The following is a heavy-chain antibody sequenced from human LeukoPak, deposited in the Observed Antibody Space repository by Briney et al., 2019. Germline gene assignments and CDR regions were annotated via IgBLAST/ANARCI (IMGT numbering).Heavy chain of an antibody. CDR3: APRPDIVVVVAASDAFDM. Sequence: GGSLRLSCAASGFTFSTYAMSWVRQAPGKGLEWVSAIRGSGGSTYYADSVKGRFTISRDNSKNTLYLQMNSLRVEDTAVYYCAPRPDIVVVVAASDAFDMWGQGTMVTVSS. J-gene: IGHJ3*02. V-gene: IGHV3-23*01. CDR2: IRGSGGST. D-gene: IGHD2-15*01. CDR1: GFTFSTYA.